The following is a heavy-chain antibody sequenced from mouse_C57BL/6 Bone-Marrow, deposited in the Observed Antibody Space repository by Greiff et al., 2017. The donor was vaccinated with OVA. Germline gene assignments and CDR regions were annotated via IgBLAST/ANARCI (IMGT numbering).Heavy chain of an antibody. CDR1: GYTFTSYW. V-gene: IGHV1-52*01. CDR2: IDPSDSDT. CDR3: DYYSNLDY. D-gene: IGHD2-5*01. Sequence: QVQLQQPGAELVRPGSSVKLSCKASGYTFTSYWMHWVKQRPIQGLEWIGNIDPSDSDTHYNQKFKDKATLTVDKSSSTAYMQLSSLTSEDSAVYYCDYYSNLDYWGQGTSVTVSS. J-gene: IGHJ4*01.